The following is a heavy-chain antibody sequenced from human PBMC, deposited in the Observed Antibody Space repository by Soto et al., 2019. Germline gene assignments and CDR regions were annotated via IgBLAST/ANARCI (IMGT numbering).Heavy chain of an antibody. D-gene: IGHD3-22*01. V-gene: IGHV4-30-4*01. Sequence: QVQLQESGPGLVKPSQTLSLTCTVSGGSITSGDCYWSWIRQPLAKGLEWIGYIYYSESNYYNPSLKSRVTISVDTSKKQFSLKLSSVTAADTAVYYCARFASSGYYGDYWGQGTLVTVSS. CDR1: GGSITSGDCY. CDR2: IYYSESN. CDR3: ARFASSGYYGDY. J-gene: IGHJ4*02.